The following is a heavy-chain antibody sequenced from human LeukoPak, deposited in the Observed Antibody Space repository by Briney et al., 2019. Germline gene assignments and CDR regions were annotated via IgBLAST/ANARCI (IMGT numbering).Heavy chain of an antibody. CDR2: INQDGSGK. D-gene: IGHD5-18*01. CDR1: GFTFSSYW. Sequence: GGSLRLSCIASGFTFSSYWVTWVRQAPGKGLEWVANINQDGSGKYYVDSVKGRFTISRDNDKNSLYLQMNSVRAEDTAVYYCARGGYSYGFYSVYYGMDVWGQGTTVTVSS. J-gene: IGHJ6*02. CDR3: ARGGYSYGFYSVYYGMDV. V-gene: IGHV3-7*01.